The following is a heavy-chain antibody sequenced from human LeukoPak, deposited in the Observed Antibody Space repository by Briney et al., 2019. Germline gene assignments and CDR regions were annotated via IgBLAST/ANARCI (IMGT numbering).Heavy chain of an antibody. D-gene: IGHD5-24*01. CDR1: GGSITTNY. CDR3: ARDRRDGYNSFYYFDD. CDR2: IYTGGTT. J-gene: IGHJ4*02. V-gene: IGHV4-4*07. Sequence: SETLSLTCTVSGGSITTNYWSWIRQPAGKGLEWIGRIYTGGTTNYNPSLKSRVTMSVDTSKSQFSLKLNSVTAADTAVYYCARDRRDGYNSFYYFDDWGQGTLVTVS.